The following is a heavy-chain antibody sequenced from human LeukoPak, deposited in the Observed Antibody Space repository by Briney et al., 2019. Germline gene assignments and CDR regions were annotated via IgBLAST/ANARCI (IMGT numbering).Heavy chain of an antibody. CDR3: WYQPPLDYYYMDV. Sequence: GGSLRLSCAASGFTFSNAWMSWVRQAPGKGLEWVGRIKSKTDGGTTDYAAPVKGGFTISRDDSKNTLYLQMNSLKTEDTAVYYCWYQPPLDYYYMDVWGKGTTVTVSS. CDR1: GFTFSNAW. D-gene: IGHD2-2*01. V-gene: IGHV3-15*01. CDR2: IKSKTDGGTT. J-gene: IGHJ6*03.